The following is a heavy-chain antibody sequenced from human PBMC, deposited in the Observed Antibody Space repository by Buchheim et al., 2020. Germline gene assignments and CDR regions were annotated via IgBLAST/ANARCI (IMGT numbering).Heavy chain of an antibody. V-gene: IGHV3-33*01. CDR3: ARSSSPLEDFQH. D-gene: IGHD6-6*01. Sequence: QVQLVESGGGVVQPGRSLRLSCAASGFTFSSYGMHWVRQAPGKGLEWVAVIWYDGSNKYYADSVKGRFPISRVNSKKTLYLQMNSLRAEDTAVYYCARSSSPLEDFQHWGQGTL. CDR2: IWYDGSNK. J-gene: IGHJ1*01. CDR1: GFTFSSYG.